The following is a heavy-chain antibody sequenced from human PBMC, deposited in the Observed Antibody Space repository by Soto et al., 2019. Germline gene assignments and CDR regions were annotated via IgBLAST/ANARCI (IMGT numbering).Heavy chain of an antibody. CDR1: GGSISSGGYY. Sequence: QVQLQESGPGLVKPSQTLSLTCTVSGGSISSGGYYWSWIRQHPGKGLEWIGYIYYSGSTYYNPSLQSRVTISVDTSKNQFSLKLSSVTAADTAVYYCAREVPIVATIGGDYFDYWGQGTLVTVSS. J-gene: IGHJ4*02. D-gene: IGHD5-12*01. V-gene: IGHV4-31*03. CDR3: AREVPIVATIGGDYFDY. CDR2: IYYSGST.